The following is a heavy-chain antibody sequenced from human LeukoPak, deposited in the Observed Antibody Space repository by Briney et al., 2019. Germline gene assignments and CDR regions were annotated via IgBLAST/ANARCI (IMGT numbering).Heavy chain of an antibody. CDR2: ISWNSGSI. J-gene: IGHJ2*01. V-gene: IGHV3-9*01. CDR1: GFTFDDYA. D-gene: IGHD6-13*01. Sequence: GGSLRLSCAASGFTFDDYAMHWVRHAPGKGLEWVSGISWNSGSIGYADSVKGRFTISRDNAKNSLYLQMNSLRAEDTALYYCAKDTSSSWYVWYFDLWGRGTLVTVSS. CDR3: AKDTSSSWYVWYFDL.